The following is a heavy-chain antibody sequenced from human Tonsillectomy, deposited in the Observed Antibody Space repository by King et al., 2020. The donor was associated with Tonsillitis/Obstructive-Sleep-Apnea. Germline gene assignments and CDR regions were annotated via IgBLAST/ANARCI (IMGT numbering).Heavy chain of an antibody. CDR1: GYTFTTYP. CDR2: INTNTGNP. J-gene: IGHJ6*03. Sequence: QLVQSGSELKKPGASVKVSCKASGYTFTTYPMNWVRQAPGQGLEWMGWINTNTGNPAYAQGFTGRFVFSLDTSVSTAYLQISSLKAEDTAVYYCARRPAYCSGGSCNQGYFFYMDIWGKGTTVTVSS. V-gene: IGHV7-4-1*02. D-gene: IGHD2-15*01. CDR3: ARRPAYCSGGSCNQGYFFYMDI.